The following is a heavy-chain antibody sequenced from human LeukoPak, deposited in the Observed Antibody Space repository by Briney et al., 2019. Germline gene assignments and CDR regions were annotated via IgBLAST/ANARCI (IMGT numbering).Heavy chain of an antibody. J-gene: IGHJ4*02. CDR3: ARGCSGGSCNSVAPGY. CDR1: GFTVSSNY. Sequence: PGGSLRLSCAASGFTVSSNYMSWVRQAPGKGLEWVSVIYSGDTTYYADSVKGRFSISRDNFKNTLYLQMNSLRADDTAVYYCARGCSGGSCNSVAPGYWGQGTLVTVSS. CDR2: IYSGDTT. D-gene: IGHD2-15*01. V-gene: IGHV3-66*01.